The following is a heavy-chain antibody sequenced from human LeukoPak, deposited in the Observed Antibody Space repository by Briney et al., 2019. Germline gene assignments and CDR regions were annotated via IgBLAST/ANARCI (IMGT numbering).Heavy chain of an antibody. J-gene: IGHJ5*02. CDR3: ARVTTAAVSDP. CDR1: GYSISSGYY. Sequence: SETLSLTCTASGYSISSGYYWGWIRQPPGKGLEWIGSIYHSGSTYYNPSLKSRVTISVDTSKNQFSLKLSSVTAADTAVYYCARVTTAAVSDPWGQGTLVTVSS. V-gene: IGHV4-38-2*02. CDR2: IYHSGST. D-gene: IGHD6-13*01.